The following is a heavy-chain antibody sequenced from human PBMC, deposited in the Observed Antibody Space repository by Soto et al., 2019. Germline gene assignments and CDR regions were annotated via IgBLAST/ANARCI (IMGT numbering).Heavy chain of an antibody. CDR1: GYTFTGYY. CDR2: INPNSGGT. CDR3: ARDLVTAAGLGDEGSYYYYYGMDV. V-gene: IGHV1-2*04. J-gene: IGHJ6*02. D-gene: IGHD2-2*01. Sequence: SVKGSCKASGYTFTGYYMHWVRQAPVQGLEWMGWINPNSGGTNYAQKFQGWVTMTRDTSISTAYMELSRLRSDDTAVYYCARDLVTAAGLGDEGSYYYYYGMDVWGQGTTVTVSS.